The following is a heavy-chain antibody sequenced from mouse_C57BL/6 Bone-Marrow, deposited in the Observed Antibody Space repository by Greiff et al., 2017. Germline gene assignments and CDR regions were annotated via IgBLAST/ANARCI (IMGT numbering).Heavy chain of an antibody. CDR2: ILPGSGST. CDR3: ARRSYYCSSYYAY. Sequence: VQLQQSGAELMKPGASVKLSCKATGYTFTGYWIEWVKQRPGHGLEWIGEILPGSGSTNYNEKFKGKATFTADTSTNTAYMQLSSLTTENSAIYYCARRSYYCSSYYAYWGQGHGITVTA. D-gene: IGHD1-1*01. J-gene: IGHJ3*01. V-gene: IGHV1-9*01. CDR1: GYTFTGYW.